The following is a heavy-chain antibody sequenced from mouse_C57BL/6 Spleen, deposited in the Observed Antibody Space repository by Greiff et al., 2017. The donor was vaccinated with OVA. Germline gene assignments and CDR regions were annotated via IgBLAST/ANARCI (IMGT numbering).Heavy chain of an antibody. CDR3: ARASVVASPWYFDV. D-gene: IGHD1-1*01. V-gene: IGHV5-16*01. Sequence: EVKVVESEGGLVQPGSSMKLSCTASGFTFSDYYMAWVRQVPEKGLEWVANINYDGSSTYYLDSLKSRFIISRDNAKNILYLQMSSLKSEDTATYYCARASVVASPWYFDVWGTGTTVTVSS. CDR2: INYDGSST. CDR1: GFTFSDYY. J-gene: IGHJ1*03.